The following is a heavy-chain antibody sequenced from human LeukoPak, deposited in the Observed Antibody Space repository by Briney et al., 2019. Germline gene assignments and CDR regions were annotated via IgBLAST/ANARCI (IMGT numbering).Heavy chain of an antibody. D-gene: IGHD6-13*01. J-gene: IGHJ4*02. CDR1: GGTFSSYA. V-gene: IGHV1-69*04. CDR3: ARDSPGAAAGTLGY. Sequence: GASVKVSCKASGGTFSSYAISWVRQAPGQGLEWMGRIIPILGIANYAQKFQGRVTITADKSTSTAYMELSSLRSEDTAVHYCARDSPGAAAGTLGYWGQGTLVTVSS. CDR2: IIPILGIA.